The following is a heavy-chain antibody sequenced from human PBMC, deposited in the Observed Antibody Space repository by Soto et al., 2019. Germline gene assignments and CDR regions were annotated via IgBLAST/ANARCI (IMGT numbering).Heavy chain of an antibody. J-gene: IGHJ4*02. CDR1: GGSISSGGYY. V-gene: IGHV4-31*03. CDR2: IDYSVTA. CDR3: ARGTKVASFDN. Sequence: QVQLQESGPGLGKPSQTLSLTCTVSGGSISSGGYYWSWIRQRPGKGLEWIGYIDYSVTAYYNPSLKSRVTISGDTSNNHFSLNLSSVTAADTAVYYCARGTKVASFDNWGQGTLVTVSS. D-gene: IGHD1-1*01.